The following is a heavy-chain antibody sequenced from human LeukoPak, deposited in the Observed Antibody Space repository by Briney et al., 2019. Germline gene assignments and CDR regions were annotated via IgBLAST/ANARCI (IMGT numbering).Heavy chain of an antibody. J-gene: IGHJ6*03. D-gene: IGHD6-13*01. V-gene: IGHV1-46*01. CDR2: INPSGGST. CDR3: ARDHGPYSSSSSYYYYMDV. Sequence: ASVKVSCKASGYTFTSYYMHWVRQAPGQGLEWMGIINPSGGSTSYAQKFQGRVTMTRDMSTSTVYMELSSLRSEDTAVYYCARDHGPYSSSSSYYYYMDVWGKGTTVTVSS. CDR1: GYTFTSYY.